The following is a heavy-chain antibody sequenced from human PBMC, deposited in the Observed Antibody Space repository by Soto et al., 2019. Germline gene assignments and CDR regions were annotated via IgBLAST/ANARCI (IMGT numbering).Heavy chain of an antibody. D-gene: IGHD2-2*01. CDR2: INPNSGGT. CDR1: GSTFTGYY. Sequence: APVKVSCKASGSTFTGYYMHWVRQAPGQGLEWMGWINPNSGGTNYAQKFQGRVTMTTDTSISKAYMELSRLTSDDTAVYYCARPYCTSNSCHNLFDSWGQGTLVTVSS. CDR3: ARPYCTSNSCHNLFDS. V-gene: IGHV1-2*02. J-gene: IGHJ5*01.